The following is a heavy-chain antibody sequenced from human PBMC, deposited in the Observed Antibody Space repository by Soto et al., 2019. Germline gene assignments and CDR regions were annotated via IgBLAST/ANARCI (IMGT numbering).Heavy chain of an antibody. CDR1: GFTFSSYA. J-gene: IGHJ3*02. V-gene: IGHV3-23*01. CDR2: ISGSGGST. D-gene: IGHD3-10*01. CDR3: AKQLWAVTMEGGAFDI. Sequence: GGSLRLSCAASGFTFSSYAMSWVRQAPGKGLEWVSAISGSGGSTYYADSVKGRFTISRDNSKNTLYLQMNSLRAEDTAVYYCAKQLWAVTMEGGAFDIWGQGTMVTVSS.